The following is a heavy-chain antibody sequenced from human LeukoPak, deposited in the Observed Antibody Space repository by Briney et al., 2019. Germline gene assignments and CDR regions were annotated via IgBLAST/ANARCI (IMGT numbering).Heavy chain of an antibody. Sequence: SVKVSCKASGGTFSSYAISWVRQAPGQGLEWMGGIVPIFGTANYAQKFQGRVTITADESTSTAYMELSSLRSEDTAVYYCARRPLYDSSGYYFDYWGQGTLVTVSS. CDR1: GGTFSSYA. V-gene: IGHV1-69*13. CDR2: IVPIFGTA. J-gene: IGHJ4*02. D-gene: IGHD3-22*01. CDR3: ARRPLYDSSGYYFDY.